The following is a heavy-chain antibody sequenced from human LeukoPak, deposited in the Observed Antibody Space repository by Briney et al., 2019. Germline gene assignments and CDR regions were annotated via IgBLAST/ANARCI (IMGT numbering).Heavy chain of an antibody. J-gene: IGHJ4*02. CDR1: GGSISSYY. Sequence: SETLSLTCTVSGGSISSYYWSWIRQPPGKGLEWIGYIYYSGSTNYNPSLKSRVTISVDTSKSQFSLKLSSVTAADTAVYYCARVMVRGVQYWGQGTLVTVSS. CDR2: IYYSGST. D-gene: IGHD3-10*01. CDR3: ARVMVRGVQY. V-gene: IGHV4-59*01.